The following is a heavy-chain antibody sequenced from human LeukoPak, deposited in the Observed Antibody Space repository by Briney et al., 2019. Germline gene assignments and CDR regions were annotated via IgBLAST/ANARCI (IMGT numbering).Heavy chain of an antibody. CDR2: IYYSGIT. Sequence: SETLSLTCTVSGGSISSSSYYWGWIRQPPGKGLEWIRSIYYSGITYYNPSLKSRVTISVDTSKNQFYLKLSSVTAADTAVYYCASEGFGYCSSTSCYRDFDYWGQGTLVTVSS. V-gene: IGHV4-39*01. CDR3: ASEGFGYCSSTSCYRDFDY. CDR1: GGSISSSSYY. J-gene: IGHJ4*02. D-gene: IGHD2-2*03.